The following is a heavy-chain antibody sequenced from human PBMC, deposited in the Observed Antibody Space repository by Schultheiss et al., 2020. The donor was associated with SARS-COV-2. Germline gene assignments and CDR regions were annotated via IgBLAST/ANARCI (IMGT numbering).Heavy chain of an antibody. Sequence: GESLKISCAASGFTFSSFAMSWVRQAPGKGLEWVSAISGSGGSTYYADSVKGRFTISRDNSKNTLYLQMNSLKTEDTAVYYCTTEGWAWGQGTLVTVSS. CDR3: TTEGWA. J-gene: IGHJ5*02. CDR1: GFTFSSFA. D-gene: IGHD2-15*01. CDR2: ISGSGGST. V-gene: IGHV3-23*01.